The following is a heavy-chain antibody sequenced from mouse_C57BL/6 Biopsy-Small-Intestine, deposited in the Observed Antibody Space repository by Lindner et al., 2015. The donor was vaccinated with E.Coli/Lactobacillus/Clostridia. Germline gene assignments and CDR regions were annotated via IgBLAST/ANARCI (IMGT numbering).Heavy chain of an antibody. Sequence: VQLQESGAELARPGASVKMSCKASGYTFTSYTMHWVKQRPGQGLEWIGYINPSSGYTKYNQKFRAKATLTVDESSSTAYMELKSLTSEDSAVYYCAREAQAYYAMDYWGQGTSVTVSS. CDR2: INPSSGYT. CDR1: GYTFTSYT. J-gene: IGHJ4*01. V-gene: IGHV1-4*01. D-gene: IGHD3-2*02. CDR3: AREAQAYYAMDY.